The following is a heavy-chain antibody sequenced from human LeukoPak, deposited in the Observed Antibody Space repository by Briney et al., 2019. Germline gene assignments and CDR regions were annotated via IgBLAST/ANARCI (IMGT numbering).Heavy chain of an antibody. CDR3: ARANNDYGDYSFDY. CDR1: GFTVSCNY. V-gene: IGHV3-53*01. J-gene: IGHJ4*02. Sequence: GGSLRLSCAASGFTVSCNYMSWVRQAPGKGLEWVSVIYSGGSTYYADSVKGRFTISGDNSKNTLYLQMNSLRAEDTAVYYCARANNDYGDYSFDYWAREPWSPSPQ. CDR2: IYSGGST. D-gene: IGHD4-17*01.